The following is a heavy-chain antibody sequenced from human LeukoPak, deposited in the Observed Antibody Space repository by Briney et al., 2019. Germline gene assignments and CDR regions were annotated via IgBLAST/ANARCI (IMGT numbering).Heavy chain of an antibody. Sequence: ASVKVSCKASGYIFTNFGISWVRQAPGQGLEWMGWISAYNGNTNYAQKFQGRVTMTTDTSTSTAYMELRSLRSDDTAVYYCARDPSNTSGWKTWFDPWGQGTLVTVSS. CDR3: ARDPSNTSGWKTWFDP. J-gene: IGHJ5*02. CDR1: GYIFTNFG. D-gene: IGHD6-19*01. CDR2: ISAYNGNT. V-gene: IGHV1-18*01.